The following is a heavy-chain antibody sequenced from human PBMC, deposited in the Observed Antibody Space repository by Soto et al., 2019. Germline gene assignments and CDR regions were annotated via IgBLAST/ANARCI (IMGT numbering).Heavy chain of an antibody. CDR1: GVSISSYF. CDR2: TYHRGST. D-gene: IGHD6-25*01. Sequence: PSETLSLTCSVSGVSISSYFWSWIRQAPGGGLEWIGYTYHRGSTNYSPSLKSRVAISLXXXEXXXXLKVXSXXAAXTAVYYCARIGGYHGPLDYWGQGTPVTVSS. V-gene: IGHV4-59*01. J-gene: IGHJ4*02. CDR3: ARIGGYHGPLDY.